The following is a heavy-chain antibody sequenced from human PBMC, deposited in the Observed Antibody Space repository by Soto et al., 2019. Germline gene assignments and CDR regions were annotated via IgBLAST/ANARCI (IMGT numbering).Heavy chain of an antibody. D-gene: IGHD4-17*01. CDR1: GGSISSYY. J-gene: IGHJ6*03. Sequence: SETLSLTCTVSGGSISSYYWSWIRQPPGKGLEWIGYIYYSGSTNYNPSLKSRVTISVDTSKNQFSLKLSSVTAADTAVYYCATTSYGDYHYYYYMDVSGKGTTVTVSS. CDR2: IYYSGST. V-gene: IGHV4-59*08. CDR3: ATTSYGDYHYYYYMDV.